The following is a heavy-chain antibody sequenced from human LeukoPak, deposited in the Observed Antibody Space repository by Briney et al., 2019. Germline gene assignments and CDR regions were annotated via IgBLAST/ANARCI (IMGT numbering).Heavy chain of an antibody. Sequence: GGSLRLSCAASGFTFSSYGMHWVRQAPGKGLEWVAFIRYDGSNKYYADSVKGRFTISRDDPKNTLYLQMNSLRAEDTAIYYCAKVVQYTASTGTGLDYWGQGTLVTVSS. CDR2: IRYDGSNK. D-gene: IGHD6-13*01. CDR1: GFTFSSYG. J-gene: IGHJ4*02. V-gene: IGHV3-30*02. CDR3: AKVVQYTASTGTGLDY.